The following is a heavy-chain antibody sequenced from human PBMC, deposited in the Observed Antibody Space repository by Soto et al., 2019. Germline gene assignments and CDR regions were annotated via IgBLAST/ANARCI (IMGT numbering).Heavy chain of an antibody. J-gene: IGHJ4*02. Sequence: EVQLWESGGGLVQPGGSLRPSCAVSGFTFSSHVMSWVRQAPGKGLEWVSAISGTGGTYYADSVKGRFTISRDNSKNALYLQMNNLRDEDTAVYYCAKDRRGAYCSGGICYSPDYWGQGTLVIVSS. CDR3: AKDRRGAYCSGGICYSPDY. CDR2: ISGTGGT. V-gene: IGHV3-23*01. D-gene: IGHD2-15*01. CDR1: GFTFSSHV.